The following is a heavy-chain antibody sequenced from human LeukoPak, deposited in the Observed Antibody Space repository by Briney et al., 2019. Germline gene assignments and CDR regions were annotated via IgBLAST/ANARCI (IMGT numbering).Heavy chain of an antibody. CDR1: GGTFSSYA. V-gene: IGHV1-69*13. CDR3: ARDYGSGSYYNPLFDI. J-gene: IGHJ3*02. Sequence: SVKVSCKASGGTFSSYAISWVRQAPGQGLEWMGGIIPIFGTANYAQKFQGRVTITADESTSTAYMELRSLRSEDTAVYYCARDYGSGSYYNPLFDIWGQGTMVTVSS. D-gene: IGHD3-10*01. CDR2: IIPIFGTA.